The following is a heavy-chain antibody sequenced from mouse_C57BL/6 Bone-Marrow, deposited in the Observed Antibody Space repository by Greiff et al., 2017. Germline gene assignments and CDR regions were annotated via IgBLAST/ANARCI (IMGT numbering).Heavy chain of an antibody. CDR3: AKNQGYDYDEAMDY. Sequence: VKVVESGPGLVQPSQSLSITCTVSGFSLTSYGVHWVRQSPGKGLEWLGVIWRGGSTDYNAAFMSRLSITKDNSKSQVFFKMNSLQADDTAIYYCAKNQGYDYDEAMDYWGQGTSVTVSS. CDR2: IWRGGST. CDR1: GFSLTSYG. D-gene: IGHD2-4*01. J-gene: IGHJ4*01. V-gene: IGHV2-5*01.